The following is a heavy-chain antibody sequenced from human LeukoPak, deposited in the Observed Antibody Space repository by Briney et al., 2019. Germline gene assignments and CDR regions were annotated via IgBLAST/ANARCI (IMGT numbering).Heavy chain of an antibody. V-gene: IGHV3-64D*09. Sequence: PGGSLRLSCSASAFTFSSYAMHWVRQAPGKGLEFVSGISNNGDSIYYGDSVKGRFTISRDNSKNRLYLQMISLRAEDTAMYYCVKSGADYGDYFGFFDYWGQGTLVTVSS. CDR1: AFTFSSYA. J-gene: IGHJ4*02. CDR3: VKSGADYGDYFGFFDY. CDR2: ISNNGDSI. D-gene: IGHD4-17*01.